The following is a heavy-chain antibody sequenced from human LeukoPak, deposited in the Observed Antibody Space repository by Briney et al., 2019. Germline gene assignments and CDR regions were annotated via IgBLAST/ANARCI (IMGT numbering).Heavy chain of an antibody. J-gene: IGHJ4*02. Sequence: GGSLRLSCTASGFTFSSFGMHWVRQAPGKGLEWVALIWYDGTDQFCGDSVRGRFTISRDNSRNTLYLHMNNLRGEDTAVYYCARDKYGPGYFDFWGQGSLVTVSS. CDR3: ARDKYGPGYFDF. CDR2: IWYDGTDQ. D-gene: IGHD1-14*01. V-gene: IGHV3-33*08. CDR1: GFTFSSFG.